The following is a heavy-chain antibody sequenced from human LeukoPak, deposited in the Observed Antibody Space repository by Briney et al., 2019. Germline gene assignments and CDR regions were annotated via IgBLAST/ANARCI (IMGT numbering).Heavy chain of an antibody. CDR2: ISGSGGST. V-gene: IGHV3-23*01. Sequence: PGGSLRLSCAASGFTFSSYAMSWVRLAPGKGLEWVSAISGSGGSTYYADSVKGRFTISRDNSKNTLYLQMNSLRAEDTAVYYCAKTPGDYYDSSGYYRWFDPWGQGTLVTVSS. CDR1: GFTFSSYA. D-gene: IGHD3-22*01. CDR3: AKTPGDYYDSSGYYRWFDP. J-gene: IGHJ5*02.